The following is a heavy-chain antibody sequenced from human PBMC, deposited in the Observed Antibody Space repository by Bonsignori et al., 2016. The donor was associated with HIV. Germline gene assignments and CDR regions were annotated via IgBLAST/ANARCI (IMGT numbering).Heavy chain of an antibody. J-gene: IGHJ4*02. D-gene: IGHD5-24*01. V-gene: IGHV1-2*06. CDR2: INPHSGGT. Sequence: QVQLVQSGAEMKKPGASVKVSCKASGYTFTAYYMHWVRQAPGQGLEWMGRINPHSGGTNFAQKFQDRVTMTRDTSIGTVYMELTGLTYDDTAVYYCTIGVRDGYAPTFDYWGQGTL. CDR3: TIGVRDGYAPTFDY. CDR1: GYTFTAYY.